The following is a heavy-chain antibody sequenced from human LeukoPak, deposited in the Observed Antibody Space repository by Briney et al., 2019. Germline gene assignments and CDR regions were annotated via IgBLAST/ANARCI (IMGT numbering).Heavy chain of an antibody. V-gene: IGHV3-30*02. CDR2: IRYDGSNK. J-gene: IGHJ4*02. D-gene: IGHD3-10*01. CDR1: GFTFSSYG. CDR3: AKDPGLLWFGEYYFDY. Sequence: GGSLRLSCAASGFTFSSYGMHWVRRAPGKGLEWVAFIRYDGSNKYYADSVKGRFTISRDNSKNTLYLQMNGLRAEDTAVYYCAKDPGLLWFGEYYFDYWGQGTLVTVSS.